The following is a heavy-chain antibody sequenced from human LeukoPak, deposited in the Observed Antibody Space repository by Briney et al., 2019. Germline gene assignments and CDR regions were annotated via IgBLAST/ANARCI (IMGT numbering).Heavy chain of an antibody. CDR2: ITASGTAM. D-gene: IGHD3-22*01. Sequence: PGGSLRLSCAASGFTFSSYSMNWVRQAPGKGLEWVSHITASGTAMFYADSVKGRFTISRDNSKNTMYLQLNSLRAEDTAIYYCAKTYYYDSSGYSHYLAYDYWGQGTLVTVSS. J-gene: IGHJ4*02. CDR3: AKTYYYDSSGYSHYLAYDY. V-gene: IGHV3-48*01. CDR1: GFTFSSYS.